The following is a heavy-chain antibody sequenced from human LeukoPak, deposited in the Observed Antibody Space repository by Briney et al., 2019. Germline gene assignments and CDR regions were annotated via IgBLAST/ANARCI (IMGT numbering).Heavy chain of an antibody. CDR2: ISSSSSYT. D-gene: IGHD5-12*01. V-gene: IGHV3-11*05. CDR3: ARDSGYSGYSDY. CDR1: GFTFSDYY. Sequence: GGSLRLSCAASGFTFSDYYMSWIRQAPGKGLEWVSYISSSSSYTDYADSVKGRFTISRGNAKNSLNLQMNSLRAEDTAVYYCARDSGYSGYSDYWGQGTLVTVSS. J-gene: IGHJ4*02.